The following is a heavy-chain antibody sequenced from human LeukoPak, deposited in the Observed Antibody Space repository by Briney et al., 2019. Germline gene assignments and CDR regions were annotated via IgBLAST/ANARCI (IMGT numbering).Heavy chain of an antibody. D-gene: IGHD3-3*01. CDR1: GGSFTGLY. Sequence: SETLSLTCAVYGGSFTGLYWSWIRQPPGKGLEWIGEINHSGNTKYNPSLKSRVTMSVDTSKNQFSLKLTSATAADTAVYYCARGSRMTNVGVLNAGDYWGQGTLVSVSS. V-gene: IGHV4-34*01. CDR2: INHSGNT. CDR3: ARGSRMTNVGVLNAGDY. J-gene: IGHJ4*02.